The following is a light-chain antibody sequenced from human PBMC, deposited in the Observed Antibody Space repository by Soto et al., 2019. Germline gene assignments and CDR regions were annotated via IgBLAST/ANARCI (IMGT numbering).Light chain of an antibody. V-gene: IGKV3-15*01. CDR1: QSVSNN. CDR2: GAS. J-gene: IGKJ1*01. CDR3: QQYNNWWT. Sequence: EIVMTQSPATLSVSPGERATLSCRASQSVSNNLAWYQQKPGQAPRLLISGASTRATGIPARFSGSGSGTEFTLTISSLQSEDFAVYYCQQYNNWWTFGQGTKVEIK.